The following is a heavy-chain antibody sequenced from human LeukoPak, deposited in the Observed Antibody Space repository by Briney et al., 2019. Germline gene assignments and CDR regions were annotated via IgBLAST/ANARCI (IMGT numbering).Heavy chain of an antibody. D-gene: IGHD6-13*01. CDR1: GYTFTSYD. CDR3: ATHLKYSSSWFYDY. CDR2: MNPNSGNT. J-gene: IGHJ4*02. Sequence: ASVKVSCKASGYTFTSYDINWVRQATGQGLEWMGWMNPNSGNTGYAQKFQGRVTMTEDTSTDTAYMELSSLRSEDTAVYYCATHLKYSSSWFYDYWGQGTLVTVSS. V-gene: IGHV1-8*01.